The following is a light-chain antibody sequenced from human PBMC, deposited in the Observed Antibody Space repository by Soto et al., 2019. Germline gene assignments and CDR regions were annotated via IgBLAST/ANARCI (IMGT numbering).Light chain of an antibody. CDR2: EDN. Sequence: NFMLTQPHSVSESPGTTVTISFTRSSGSIASSSVQWYQQRPGSSPTPVIYEDNQRPSGVPDRFSGSIDSSSNSASLTISGLKTEDWADYYGHSSDRRTWVFGGGTKLTVL. J-gene: IGLJ3*02. CDR1: SGSIASSS. CDR3: HSSDRRTWV. V-gene: IGLV6-57*01.